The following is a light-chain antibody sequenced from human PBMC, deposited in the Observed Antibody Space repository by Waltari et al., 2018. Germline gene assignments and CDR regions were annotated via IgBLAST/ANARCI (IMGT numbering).Light chain of an antibody. J-gene: IGLJ3*02. CDR1: SSDVGGYNY. CDR2: DVS. CDR3: CSYAGSYTWV. V-gene: IGLV2-11*01. Sequence: QSALPQPRSVSGSPGQSVTISCTGPSSDVGGYNYVSWYQQHPGKAPKLMICDVSKRPSGVPDRFSGSKSGNTASLTISGLQAEDEADYYCCSYAGSYTWVFGGGTKLTVL.